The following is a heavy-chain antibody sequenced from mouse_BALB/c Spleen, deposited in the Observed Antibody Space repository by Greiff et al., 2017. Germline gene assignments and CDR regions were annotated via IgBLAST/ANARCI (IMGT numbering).Heavy chain of an antibody. CDR1: GYSITSGYY. CDR3: ARDHSITTAKGYFDV. V-gene: IGHV3-6*02. J-gene: IGHJ1*01. Sequence: EVKLEESGPGLVKPSQSLSLTCSVTGYSITSGYYWNWIRQFPGNKLEWMGYISYDGSNNYNPSLKNRISITRDTSKNQFFLKLNSVTTEDTATYYCARDHSITTAKGYFDVWGAGTTVTVSS. D-gene: IGHD1-2*01. CDR2: ISYDGSN.